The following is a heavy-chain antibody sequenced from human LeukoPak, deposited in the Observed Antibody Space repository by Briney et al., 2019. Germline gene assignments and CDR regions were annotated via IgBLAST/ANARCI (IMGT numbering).Heavy chain of an antibody. CDR2: INPSGGST. Sequence: ASVKVSCKASGYTFTSYYMHWVRQAPGQGLEWMGIINPSGGSTSYAQKFQGRVTMTRDTSTSTVYMELSSLRAEDTAVYYCARDPHGSGSYDRPHDAPHDAFDIWGQGTRVSVSS. CDR3: ARDPHGSGSYDRPHDAPHDAFDI. D-gene: IGHD3-10*01. J-gene: IGHJ3*02. V-gene: IGHV1-46*01. CDR1: GYTFTSYY.